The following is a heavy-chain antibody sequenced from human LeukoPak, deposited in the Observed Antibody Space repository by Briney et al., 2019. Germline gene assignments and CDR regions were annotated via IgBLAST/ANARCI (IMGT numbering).Heavy chain of an antibody. J-gene: IGHJ3*02. D-gene: IGHD3-22*01. V-gene: IGHV1-2*02. CDR1: GYTFTAYY. CDR2: INPNSGGT. CDR3: ARDFYYETKGAFDI. Sequence: GASVKVSCKASGYTFTAYYVHWVRQAPGQGLEWMGWINPNSGGTSYAQMFQGRVTMTRDTSINTVYMELSRLRSDDTVVFYCARDFYYETKGAFDIWGQGTMVTVSS.